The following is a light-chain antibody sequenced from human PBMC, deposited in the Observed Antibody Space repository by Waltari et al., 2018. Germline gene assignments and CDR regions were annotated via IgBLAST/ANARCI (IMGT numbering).Light chain of an antibody. J-gene: IGKJ1*01. V-gene: IGKV3-20*01. CDR3: LHYVRLPAT. Sequence: EIVLTQSPGRLSSSTGATALLPCRASQSVSRALAWYQQKPGQAPRFLILVASNMATGIPSRFSGSGSETDFSLTISRLEPEDFAAYYCLHYVRLPATFGRGTKVEIK. CDR1: QSVSRA. CDR2: VAS.